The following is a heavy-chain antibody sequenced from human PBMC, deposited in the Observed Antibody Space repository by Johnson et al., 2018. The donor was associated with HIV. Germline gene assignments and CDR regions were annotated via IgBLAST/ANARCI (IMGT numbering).Heavy chain of an antibody. Sequence: QVLLVESGGGLVQPGGSLRLSCAASGSTFSRYAMSWVRQAPGKGLEWVAVIWYDGSNKYYADSVKGRCTISRDNSKNTLYLQMNSLRAEDTAVYYCARKQWLEIPSDAFDVWGQGTMVTVSS. CDR2: IWYDGSNK. D-gene: IGHD6-19*01. J-gene: IGHJ3*01. V-gene: IGHV3-33*08. CDR3: ARKQWLEIPSDAFDV. CDR1: GSTFSRYA.